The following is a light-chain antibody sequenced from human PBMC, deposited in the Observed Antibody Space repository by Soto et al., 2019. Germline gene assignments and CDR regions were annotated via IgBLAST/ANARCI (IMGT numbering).Light chain of an antibody. CDR1: QNINSD. CDR3: QQRNMWPRT. Sequence: EIVSTQSPATLSLSPGERATLSCRASQNINSDLAWYQQRPGQPPRLLIYDASNRAPGIPARFGGSGSGADFTLSISSLEPEDFAVYHCQQRNMWPRTFGQGTKVDIK. V-gene: IGKV3-11*01. CDR2: DAS. J-gene: IGKJ1*01.